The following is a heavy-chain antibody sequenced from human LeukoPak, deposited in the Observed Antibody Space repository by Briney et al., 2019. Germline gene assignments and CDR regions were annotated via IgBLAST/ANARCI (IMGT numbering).Heavy chain of an antibody. D-gene: IGHD1-26*01. V-gene: IGHV1-8*01. J-gene: IGHJ4*02. CDR1: GYTFTSYD. Sequence: GASVKVSCKASGYTFTSYDINWVRQATGQGLEWMGWMNPNSGNTGYAQKFQGRVTMTRNTPISTAYMELSSLRTEDTAVYYCARSPGILGTNYFDYWGQGTLVTVSS. CDR3: ARSPGILGTNYFDY. CDR2: MNPNSGNT.